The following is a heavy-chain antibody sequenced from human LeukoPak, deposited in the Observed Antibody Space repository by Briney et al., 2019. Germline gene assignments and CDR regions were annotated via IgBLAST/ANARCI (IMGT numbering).Heavy chain of an antibody. V-gene: IGHV4-39*01. Sequence: SETLSLTCTVSGGSISSSSYYWGWIRQPPGKGLEWIGSIYYSGSTYYNPSLKSRVTISVDTSKSQFSLKLSSVTAADTAVYYCVRRGRGAADVMRSRVWFDPWGQGTLVTVSS. D-gene: IGHD2-8*01. CDR3: VRRGRGAADVMRSRVWFDP. CDR2: IYYSGST. J-gene: IGHJ5*02. CDR1: GGSISSSSYY.